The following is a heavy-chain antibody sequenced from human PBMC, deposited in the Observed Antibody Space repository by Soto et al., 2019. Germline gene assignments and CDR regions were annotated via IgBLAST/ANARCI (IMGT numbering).Heavy chain of an antibody. Sequence: PGGSLRLSCTASGFTFSSYGMHWARQAPGKGLEWVAVISYNGRNEYYADSVKGRFTISRDNSMNTVFLQMSSLRPEDTGVYHCAKDITGYYYDSSGYYPRIDHWGQGTLVTVSS. V-gene: IGHV3-30*18. J-gene: IGHJ4*02. D-gene: IGHD3-22*01. CDR2: ISYNGRNE. CDR3: AKDITGYYYDSSGYYPRIDH. CDR1: GFTFSSYG.